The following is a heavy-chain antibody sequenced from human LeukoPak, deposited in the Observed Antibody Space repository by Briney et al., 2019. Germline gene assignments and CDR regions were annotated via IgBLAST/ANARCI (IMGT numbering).Heavy chain of an antibody. CDR1: GYTFTSYD. D-gene: IGHD3-10*01. Sequence: GASVKVSCKASGYTFTSYDINWVRQATGQGLEWMGWMNPNSGNTGYAQKFQGRVTMTRNTSISTAYMELSSLRSEDTAVYYCARDQGGSGSYFLYYYYGMDVWGQGTTVTVSS. CDR2: MNPNSGNT. V-gene: IGHV1-8*01. CDR3: ARDQGGSGSYFLYYYYGMDV. J-gene: IGHJ6*02.